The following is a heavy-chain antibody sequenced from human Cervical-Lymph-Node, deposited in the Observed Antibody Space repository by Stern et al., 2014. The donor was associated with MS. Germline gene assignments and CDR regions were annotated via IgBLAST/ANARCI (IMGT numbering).Heavy chain of an antibody. CDR2: IKPSGGDP. CDR1: GYMFTTYY. D-gene: IGHD1-14*01. V-gene: IGHV1-46*01. J-gene: IGHJ4*02. CDR3: AIDRPAYRYFDN. Sequence: QDQLVQSGPEVKKPGASVKVSCKASGYMFTTYYMHWVRQAPGQGLEWMGMIKPSGGDPNYAQKFQGRVTMTRDTSTSTVYMELSSLRSEDTALYYGAIDRPAYRYFDNWGQGTLVTVSS.